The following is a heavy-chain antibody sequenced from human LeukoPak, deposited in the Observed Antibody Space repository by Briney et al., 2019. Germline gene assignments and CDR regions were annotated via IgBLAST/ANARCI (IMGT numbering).Heavy chain of an antibody. CDR1: GFTFSSYS. CDR3: ARDVCSSTSCALPGWFDP. CDR2: ISSSSSYI. Sequence: GGSLRLSCAASGFTFSSYSMNWVRQAPGKGLEWVSSISSSSSYIYYADSVKGRFTIPRDNAKNSLYLQMDSLRAEDTAVYYCARDVCSSTSCALPGWFDPWGQGTLVTVSS. V-gene: IGHV3-21*01. D-gene: IGHD2-2*01. J-gene: IGHJ5*02.